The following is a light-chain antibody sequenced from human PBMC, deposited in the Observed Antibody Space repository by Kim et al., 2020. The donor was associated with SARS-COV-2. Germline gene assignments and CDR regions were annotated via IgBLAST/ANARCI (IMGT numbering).Light chain of an antibody. V-gene: IGKV1D-12*01. CDR2: EAS. Sequence: FASFGDSVTIPCRASQDISSWLGLYQQKPGKAPKVLIYEASNLQSGVPSRFSGSGSGTDFTLTINSLQPEDFATYYCQQTHRFPLTFGGGTKLEI. CDR3: QQTHRFPLT. CDR1: QDISSW. J-gene: IGKJ4*01.